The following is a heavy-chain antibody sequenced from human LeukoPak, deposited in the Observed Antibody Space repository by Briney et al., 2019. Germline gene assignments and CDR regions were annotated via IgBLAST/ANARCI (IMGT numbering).Heavy chain of an antibody. CDR1: GFTFTTYW. CDR2: MKPDGSEI. J-gene: IGHJ5*02. V-gene: IGHV3-7*03. CDR3: ARNWGEFDP. Sequence: PGGSLRLSCAASGFTFTTYWMSWVRQAPGKGLEWVANMKPDGSEIFYVDSVKGRFTISRDNAMNTLYLQMNSLRAEDTAVYYCARNWGEFDPWGQGTLVTVSS. D-gene: IGHD7-27*01.